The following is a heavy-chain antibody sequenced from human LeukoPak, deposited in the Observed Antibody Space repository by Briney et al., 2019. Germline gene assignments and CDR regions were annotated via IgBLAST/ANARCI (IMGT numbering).Heavy chain of an antibody. V-gene: IGHV1-46*01. CDR2: INPSGGST. CDR1: GYTVTSYY. CDR3: ARVGGGNRDFDY. J-gene: IGHJ4*02. Sequence: SAKGPCKESGYTVTSYYMHWVRKAPGQGPEWMGIINPSGGSTSYAQKFQGRVTMTRDMSTSTVYMELSSLRSEDTAVYYCARVGGGNRDFDYWGQGTLVTVSS. D-gene: IGHD4-23*01.